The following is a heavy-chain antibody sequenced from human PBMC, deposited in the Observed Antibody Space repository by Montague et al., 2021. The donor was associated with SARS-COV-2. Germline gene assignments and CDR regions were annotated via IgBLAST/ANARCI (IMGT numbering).Heavy chain of an antibody. Sequence: SETLSLTCAVSDGSISSPNWWNWVRQPPGKGLEWIGEIYYTGNTNYHPSLKSRVTIFIDKSKNHFSLQLSSVTAADTAVYYCARGGTYHYGMDVWGQGTTVAVSS. CDR3: ARGGTYHYGMDV. D-gene: IGHD3-16*01. V-gene: IGHV4-4*02. CDR1: DGSISSPNW. J-gene: IGHJ6*02. CDR2: IYYTGNT.